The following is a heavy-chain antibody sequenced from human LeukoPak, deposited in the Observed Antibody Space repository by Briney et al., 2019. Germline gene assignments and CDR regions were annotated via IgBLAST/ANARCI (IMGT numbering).Heavy chain of an antibody. J-gene: IGHJ3*02. CDR2: ISSSGSTI. CDR3: ARDTHYYGSGSPAFDI. V-gene: IGHV3-48*03. D-gene: IGHD3-10*01. CDR1: GFTFSIYE. Sequence: PGGSLRLSCAASGFTFSIYEMNWVRQAPGKGLEWVSYISSSGSTIYYAGSVRGRFTISRDNAKNSLYLQMNSLRAEDTAMYYCARDTHYYGSGSPAFDIWGQGTMVTVSS.